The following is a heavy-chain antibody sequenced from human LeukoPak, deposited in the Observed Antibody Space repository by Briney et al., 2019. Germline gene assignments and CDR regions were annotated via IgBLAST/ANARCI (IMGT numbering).Heavy chain of an antibody. V-gene: IGHV1-3*01. CDR1: GYTFPSYA. CDR3: VPLDYYGMDV. CDR2: INAGNGNT. J-gene: IGHJ6*02. Sequence: ASLRFSGRPSGYTFPSYALLWVRRAPGQGLEWMGWINAGNGNTKYSQKFQGRVTITRDTSASTAYMELSSLRSEDTAVYYCVPLDYYGMDVWGQGTTVTVSS.